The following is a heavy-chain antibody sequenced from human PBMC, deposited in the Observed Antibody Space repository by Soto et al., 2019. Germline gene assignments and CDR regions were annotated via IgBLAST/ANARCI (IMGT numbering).Heavy chain of an antibody. J-gene: IGHJ3*02. CDR2: ISAYNGNT. CDR3: TRWGGERGYPSDAFDI. CDR1: GYTFTSYG. Sequence: QVQLVQSGAEVKKPGASVKVSCKASGYTFTSYGISWVRQAPGQGLEWMGWISAYNGNTNYAQKLQGRVTMTTDTSTSTDYMELRSLRSDDTAVYYCTRWGGERGYPSDAFDIWGQGTMVTVSS. V-gene: IGHV1-18*01. D-gene: IGHD3-22*01.